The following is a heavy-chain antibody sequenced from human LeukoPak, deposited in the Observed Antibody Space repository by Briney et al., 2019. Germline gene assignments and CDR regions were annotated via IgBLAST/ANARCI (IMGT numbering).Heavy chain of an antibody. CDR3: ARALFVVVEWFDP. D-gene: IGHD2-2*01. J-gene: IGHJ5*02. CDR2: INPSGGST. Sequence: ASVTVSCTASGYTFTSYYMHWVRQAPGQGLEWMGIINPSGGSTSYAQKFQGRVTMTRDTSTSTVYMELSSLRSEDTAVYYCARALFVVVEWFDPWGQGTLVTVSS. CDR1: GYTFTSYY. V-gene: IGHV1-46*01.